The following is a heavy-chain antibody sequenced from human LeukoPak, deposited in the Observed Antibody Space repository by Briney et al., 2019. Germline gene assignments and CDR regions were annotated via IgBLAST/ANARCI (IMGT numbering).Heavy chain of an antibody. CDR2: IWYDGSNK. CDR3: ARTVSSGWYDY. Sequence: PGRSLRLSCAASGFTFSSYGMHWVREAPGKGLEWVAVIWYDGSNKYYADSVKGRFTISRDNSKNKLYLQMNSLRAEDTAVYYCARTVSSGWYDYWGQGTLVTVSP. D-gene: IGHD6-19*01. J-gene: IGHJ4*02. V-gene: IGHV3-33*01. CDR1: GFTFSSYG.